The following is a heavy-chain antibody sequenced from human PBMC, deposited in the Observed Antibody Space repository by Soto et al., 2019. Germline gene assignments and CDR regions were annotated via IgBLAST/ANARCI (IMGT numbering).Heavy chain of an antibody. D-gene: IGHD2-21*02. CDR2: INPSGGST. J-gene: IGHJ3*02. CDR1: GYTFTSYY. CDR3: AREGEAVVVTVSAFDI. V-gene: IGHV1-46*01. Sequence: QVQLVQSGAEVKKPGASVKVSCKASGYTFTSYYMHWVRQAPGQGLEWMGIINPSGGSTSYEQKFQGRVTMTRDKSTSTVYMELSSLRSEDTAVYYCAREGEAVVVTVSAFDIWGQGTMVTVSS.